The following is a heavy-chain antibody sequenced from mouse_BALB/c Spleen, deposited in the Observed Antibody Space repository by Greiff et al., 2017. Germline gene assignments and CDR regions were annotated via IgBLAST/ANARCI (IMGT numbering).Heavy chain of an antibody. CDR1: GYTFTSYW. Sequence: VHLQQSGAELARPGASVKLSCTASGYTFTSYWMQWVKQRPGQGLEWIGAIYPGDGDTRYTQKFKGKATLAADNSSSTAYMQLSSLAAEDSAVYDCAGGPWFAYWGQGTPVTVSA. V-gene: IGHV1-87*01. CDR3: AGGPWFAY. CDR2: IYPGDGDT. J-gene: IGHJ3*01.